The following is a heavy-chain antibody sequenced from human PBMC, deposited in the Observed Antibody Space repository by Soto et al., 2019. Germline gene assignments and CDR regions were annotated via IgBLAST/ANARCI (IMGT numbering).Heavy chain of an antibody. CDR2: ISSSGSTT. J-gene: IGHJ3*02. CDR3: ARGPGSPFDI. D-gene: IGHD6-13*01. Sequence: GGSLRLSCAASGFTFSSYSINWVRQAPGKGLEWVSYISSSGSTTYYADSVKGRFTISRDNAKNSLYLQMNSLRAEDTAVYYCARGPGSPFDIWGQGTMVTVSS. CDR1: GFTFSSYS. V-gene: IGHV3-48*01.